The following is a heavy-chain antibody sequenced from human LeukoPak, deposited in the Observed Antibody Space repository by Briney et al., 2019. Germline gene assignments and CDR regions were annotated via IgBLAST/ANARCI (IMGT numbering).Heavy chain of an antibody. CDR1: GFTFSSYV. D-gene: IGHD6-6*01. J-gene: IGHJ4*02. V-gene: IGHV3-30-3*01. CDR2: ISYDGSNK. Sequence: GVSLRLSCAASGFTFSSYVMHRVRQAPGKGLQWVTLISYDGSNKYYADSVKGRFTISRDNSQNTLYLQMNSLRAEDTAVYYCARDMRAARPALQFDYWGQGTLVTVSS. CDR3: ARDMRAARPALQFDY.